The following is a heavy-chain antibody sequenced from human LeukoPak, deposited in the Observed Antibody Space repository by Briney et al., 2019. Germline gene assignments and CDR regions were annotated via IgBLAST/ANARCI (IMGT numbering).Heavy chain of an antibody. V-gene: IGHV4-59*01. D-gene: IGHD5-18*01. Sequence: ASETLSLTCTVSGGSISSYYWSWIRQPPGKGLEWIGYIYYGGSTNYNPSLKSRVTLSVDTSKNQFSLKLSSVTAADTAVYYCARVRGYSYGWAFDIWGQGTMVTVSS. CDR1: GGSISSYY. CDR2: IYYGGST. CDR3: ARVRGYSYGWAFDI. J-gene: IGHJ3*02.